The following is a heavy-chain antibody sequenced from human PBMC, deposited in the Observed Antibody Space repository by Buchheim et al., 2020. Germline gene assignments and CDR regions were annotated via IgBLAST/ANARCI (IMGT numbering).Heavy chain of an antibody. CDR2: ISYDGSNK. CDR3: AKDERYSGPTS. D-gene: IGHD5-12*01. J-gene: IGHJ4*02. CDR1: GFTFSSYG. V-gene: IGHV3-30*18. Sequence: QVQLVESGGGVVQPGRSLRLSCAASGFTFSSYGMHWVRQAPGKGLEWVAVISYDGSNKYYADSVKGRFTISRDNSKNTLYLQMNSLRAEDTAVYYCAKDERYSGPTSWGQGTL.